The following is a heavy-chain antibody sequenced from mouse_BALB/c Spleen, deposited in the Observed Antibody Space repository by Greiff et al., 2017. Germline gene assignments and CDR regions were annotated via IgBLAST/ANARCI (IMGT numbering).Heavy chain of an antibody. CDR1: GFSLSRYS. Sequence: VQGVESGPGLVAPSQSLSITCTVSGFSLSRYSVHWVRQPPGKGLEWLGMIWGGGSTDYNSALKSRLSISKDNSKSQVFLKMNSLQTDDTAMYYCARSFTTVVANAMDYWGQGTSVTVSS. V-gene: IGHV2-6-4*01. J-gene: IGHJ4*01. D-gene: IGHD1-1*01. CDR3: ARSFTTVVANAMDY. CDR2: IWGGGST.